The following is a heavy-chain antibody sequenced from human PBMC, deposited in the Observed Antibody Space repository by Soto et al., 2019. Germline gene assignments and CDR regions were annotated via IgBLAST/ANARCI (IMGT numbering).Heavy chain of an antibody. D-gene: IGHD2-15*01. CDR1: GGPITSYY. Sequence: SETLSLTCTVSGGPITSYYWSWVRQPPGKGLEWIGHIYYSGSTTYNPSLTSRVTISVDTSKNQFSLRLSSTTAADTAVYYCAREKGQTLAAERFDAWGQGTLVTVSS. CDR2: IYYSGST. V-gene: IGHV4-59*01. CDR3: AREKGQTLAAERFDA. J-gene: IGHJ4*02.